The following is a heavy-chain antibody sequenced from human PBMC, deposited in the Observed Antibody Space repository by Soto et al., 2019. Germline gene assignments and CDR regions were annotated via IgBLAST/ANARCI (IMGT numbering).Heavy chain of an antibody. CDR3: AKDRVGGTFYTPLGF. Sequence: GGSLRLSCAASGFTFSSYGMHWVRQAPGKGLEWVAVISYDGSNKYYADSVKGRFTISRDNSKNTLSLHLNTLKPEDTAVYHCAKDRVGGTFYTPLGFWGQGTLVTVSS. D-gene: IGHD1-7*01. V-gene: IGHV3-30*18. CDR2: ISYDGSNK. CDR1: GFTFSSYG. J-gene: IGHJ4*02.